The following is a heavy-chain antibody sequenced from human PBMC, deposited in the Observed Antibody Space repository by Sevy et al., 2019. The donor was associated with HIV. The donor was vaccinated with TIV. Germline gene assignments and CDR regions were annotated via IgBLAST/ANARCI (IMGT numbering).Heavy chain of an antibody. Sequence: ASVKVSCKASGGTFSSYAISWVRQAPGQGLEWMGGIIPIFGTANYAQKFQGRVTITADESTSTAYMELSSLRSEDTAVYYCARDIVATNYYYGMDVWGQGTTVTVSS. J-gene: IGHJ6*02. CDR1: GGTFSSYA. V-gene: IGHV1-69*13. CDR2: IIPIFGTA. CDR3: ARDIVATNYYYGMDV. D-gene: IGHD5-12*01.